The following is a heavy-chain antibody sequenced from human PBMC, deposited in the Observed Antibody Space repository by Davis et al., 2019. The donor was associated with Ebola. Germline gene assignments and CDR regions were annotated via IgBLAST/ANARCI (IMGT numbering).Heavy chain of an antibody. D-gene: IGHD6-19*01. CDR3: ARATFGYNSGWYADY. CDR2: VHGGNGNT. V-gene: IGHV1-3*01. CDR1: GFTLTNYA. J-gene: IGHJ4*02. Sequence: ALVKVSCKASGFTLTNYAIHWVRQAPGQRLEWMGWVHGGNGNTKYSQRFQGRVTITTDTSASTAYLDLSSLRSDDTAVFYCARATFGYNSGWYADYWGQGTLVTVSS.